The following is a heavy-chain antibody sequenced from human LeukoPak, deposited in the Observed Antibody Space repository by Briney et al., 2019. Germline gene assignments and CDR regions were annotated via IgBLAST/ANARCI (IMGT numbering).Heavy chain of an antibody. CDR2: ISGSGGST. V-gene: IGHV3-23*01. D-gene: IGHD2-21*02. CDR1: GFTFSSYG. J-gene: IGHJ4*02. Sequence: GGSLRLSCAASGFTFSSYGMHWVRQAPGKGLEWVSAISGSGGSTYYADSVKGRFTISRDNSKNTLYLQMNSLRAEDTAVYYCAKVVVVTARRGTYYFDYWGQGTLVTVSS. CDR3: AKVVVVTARRGTYYFDY.